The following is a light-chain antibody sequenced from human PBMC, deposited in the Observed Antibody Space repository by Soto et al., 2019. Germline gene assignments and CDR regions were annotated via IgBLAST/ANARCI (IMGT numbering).Light chain of an antibody. CDR1: STNIGAGYD. J-gene: IGLJ3*02. CDR2: GNS. Sequence: QSVLTHPPSVSGARGQRVTISCSGSSTNIGAGYDVHWYQQLPGRAPKLLIYGNSNRPSGVPDRLSGSRSGTSASLAITGLQADDEADYYCQSYDNSLATWVFGGGTKLTVL. CDR3: QSYDNSLATWV. V-gene: IGLV1-40*01.